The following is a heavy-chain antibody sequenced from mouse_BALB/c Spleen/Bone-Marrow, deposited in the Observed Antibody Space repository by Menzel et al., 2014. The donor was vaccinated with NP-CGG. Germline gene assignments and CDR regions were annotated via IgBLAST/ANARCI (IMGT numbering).Heavy chain of an antibody. CDR3: ARYGNYCYAMDY. V-gene: IGHV14-3*02. CDR1: GFSIKDTY. CDR2: IDPANGNT. J-gene: IGHJ4*01. Sequence: VHVKQSGAELVKPGASVKLSCTASGFSIKDTYMHWVKQRPEQGLEWIGRIDPANGNTKYDPKFQGKATITADTSSNTAYLQLSSLTSEDTAVYYCARYGNYCYAMDYWGQGTSVTVSS. D-gene: IGHD2-1*01.